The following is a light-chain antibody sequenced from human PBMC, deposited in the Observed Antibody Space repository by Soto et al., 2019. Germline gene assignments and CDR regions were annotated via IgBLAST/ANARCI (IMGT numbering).Light chain of an antibody. CDR1: QSVSSSY. J-gene: IGKJ1*01. CDR2: GAS. Sequence: IVLTQSRGTLSLSPGERATLSCRASQSVSSSYLAWYQQKPGQAPRLLIYGASSRATGIPDRFSGSGSGTDVTLTISRLEPEDFALYYCQQYGSSPWTFGQGTKVEIK. CDR3: QQYGSSPWT. V-gene: IGKV3-20*01.